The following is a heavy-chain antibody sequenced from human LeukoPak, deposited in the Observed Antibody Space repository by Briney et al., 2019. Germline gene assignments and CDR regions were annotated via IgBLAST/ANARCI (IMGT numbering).Heavy chain of an antibody. D-gene: IGHD3-22*01. CDR1: GYTFTSYG. J-gene: IGHJ4*02. CDR2: ISAYNGNT. Sequence: GASVKVSCKASGYTFTSYGISWVRQAPGQGLEWMGWISAYNGNTNYAQKLQGRVTMTTDTSTGTAYMELRSLRSDDTAVYYCARLAPNRYYYDSSGYRDYWGQGTLVTVS. CDR3: ARLAPNRYYYDSSGYRDY. V-gene: IGHV1-18*01.